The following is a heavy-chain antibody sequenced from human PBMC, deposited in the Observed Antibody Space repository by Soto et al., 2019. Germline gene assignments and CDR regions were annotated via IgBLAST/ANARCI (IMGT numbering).Heavy chain of an antibody. J-gene: IGHJ2*01. V-gene: IGHV4-39*02. CDR1: GGSISSSSYY. CDR2: IYYSGST. Sequence: SETLSLTCTVSGGSISSSSYYWGWIRQPPGKGLEWIGSIYYSGSTYYNPSLKSRVTISVDTSKNQFSLKLSSVTAADTAVYYCAREWDRDWYFDLWGRGTLVTVSS. D-gene: IGHD1-26*01. CDR3: AREWDRDWYFDL.